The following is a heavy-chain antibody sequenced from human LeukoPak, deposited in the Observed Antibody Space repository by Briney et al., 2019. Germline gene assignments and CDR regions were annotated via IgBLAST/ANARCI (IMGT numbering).Heavy chain of an antibody. V-gene: IGHV3-48*01. D-gene: IGHD3-3*01. CDR1: GFTFRNYN. CDR2: ISSSSTTI. CDR3: ARDFLEDVY. Sequence: HPGGSLRLSCAASGFTFRNYNMNWVRQAPGKGLEWVSYISSSSTTIHYADSVRGRFTISRDNARNSLYLQMNSLRAEDTAVYYCARDFLEDVYWGQGTLVIVSS. J-gene: IGHJ4*02.